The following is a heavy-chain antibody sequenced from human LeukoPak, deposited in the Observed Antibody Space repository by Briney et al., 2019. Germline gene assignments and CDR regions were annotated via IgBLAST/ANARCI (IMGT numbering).Heavy chain of an antibody. CDR2: IYYSGST. CDR3: ARAIVVATNNWFDP. CDR1: GGSISSSSYY. J-gene: IGHJ5*02. Sequence: PSETLSLTCTVSGGSISSSSYYWGWIRQPPGKGLEWIGRIYYSGSTYYNPSLKSRVTVSVDTSKTQCSLKLSSVTAEDTAVYYCARAIVVATNNWFDPWGQGTLVTVSS. V-gene: IGHV4-39*07. D-gene: IGHD2-15*01.